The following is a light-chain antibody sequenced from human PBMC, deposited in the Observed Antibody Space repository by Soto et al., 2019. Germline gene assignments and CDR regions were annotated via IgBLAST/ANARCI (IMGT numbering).Light chain of an antibody. V-gene: IGKV3-20*01. CDR2: GAS. Sequence: EIVLTQSPGTLSLSPGERATLSCRASQSVSSSYLAWYQQKPGQAPRLLIYGASSRATGIPDRFSGSGSGTHFTLTISRLEPDDFAVYYCQQYGSSRFTFGPGTKVDIK. CDR1: QSVSSSY. J-gene: IGKJ3*01. CDR3: QQYGSSRFT.